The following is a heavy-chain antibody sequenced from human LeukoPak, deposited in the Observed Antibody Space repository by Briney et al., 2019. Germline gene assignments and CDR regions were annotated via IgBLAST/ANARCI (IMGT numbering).Heavy chain of an antibody. D-gene: IGHD6-19*01. Sequence: GGSLRLSCAASGFTFSSYAMHWVRQAPGKGLEYVSAISSNGGSTYYANSVKGRFTISRDNSKNTLYLQMNSLRAEDTAVYYCAKTSSPYSSGYTHDYWGQGTLVTVSA. V-gene: IGHV3-64*01. J-gene: IGHJ4*02. CDR3: AKTSSPYSSGYTHDY. CDR1: GFTFSSYA. CDR2: ISSNGGST.